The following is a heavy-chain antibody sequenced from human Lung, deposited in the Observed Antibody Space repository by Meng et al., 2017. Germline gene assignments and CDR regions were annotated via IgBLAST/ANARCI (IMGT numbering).Heavy chain of an antibody. CDR3: ARDKPPNDV. J-gene: IGHJ2*01. CDR2: MSFDGAQI. Sequence: QVELVESGGGVVQPVGSLRLSCAASGFTFNTYAMHWVRQAPGKGLEWVSLMSFDGAQIYYSDSVRGRFTISRDNSKNTLYLQMNSLRAEDTAVYYCARDKPPNDVWGRGTLVTVSS. V-gene: IGHV3-30*01. CDR1: GFTFNTYA.